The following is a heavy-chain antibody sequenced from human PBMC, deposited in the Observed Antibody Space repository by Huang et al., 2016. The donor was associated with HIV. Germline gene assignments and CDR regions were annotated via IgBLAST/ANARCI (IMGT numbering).Heavy chain of an antibody. D-gene: IGHD2-2*01. CDR2: ISSSSSTI. J-gene: IGHJ3*02. CDR1: GFPFSSYS. CDR3: ARVRAVVGTSTTDAFDI. V-gene: IGHV3-48*01. Sequence: EVQLVESGGGLVQPGGSLRLSCAASGFPFSSYSMNWVRQAPGRGLEWVSYISSSSSTIYYADSVKGRFTISRDNAKNSLYLQMNSLRAEDTAVYYCARVRAVVGTSTTDAFDIWGQGTMVTVSS.